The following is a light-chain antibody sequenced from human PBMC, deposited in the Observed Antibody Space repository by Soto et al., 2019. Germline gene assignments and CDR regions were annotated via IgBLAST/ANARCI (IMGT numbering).Light chain of an antibody. V-gene: IGKV3-11*01. J-gene: IGKJ3*01. Sequence: EIVLTQSPATLSLSPGERATLSCRASQSVNTYLAWYQQKPGQAPRLLIYDASNRASGTPARFSGSGSGTDFTLTISSLEPDDFAVYFCQQYNTWHFGPGTTVDFK. CDR2: DAS. CDR3: QQYNTWH. CDR1: QSVNTY.